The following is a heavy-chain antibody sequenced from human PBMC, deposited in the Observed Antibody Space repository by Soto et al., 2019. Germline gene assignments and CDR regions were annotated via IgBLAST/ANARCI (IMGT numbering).Heavy chain of an antibody. Sequence: GGALRLSCAASVFTFSDYYMSWIRQAPGKGLEWISYISSNSNYKNHADSVRGRFTISRDNAKNSLYLQMNGLRAEDTAVYYCARATGYYHTSGSDSWGQGTLVTVSS. CDR1: VFTFSDYY. CDR3: ARATGYYHTSGSDS. D-gene: IGHD3-22*01. J-gene: IGHJ4*02. V-gene: IGHV3-11*06. CDR2: ISSNSNYK.